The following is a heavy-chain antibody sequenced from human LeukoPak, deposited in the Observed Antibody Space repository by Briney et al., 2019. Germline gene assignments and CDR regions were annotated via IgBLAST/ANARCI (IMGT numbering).Heavy chain of an antibody. CDR1: GFTFSSYW. J-gene: IGHJ3*02. D-gene: IGHD4-11*01. CDR3: ARSHLLNYGAFDI. V-gene: IGHV3-7*03. Sequence: GGSLRLSCAASGFTFSSYWMSWVRQAPGKGLEWVANIKQDGSEKYYVDSVKGRFTISRDNAKNSLYLQMNSLRAEDTAVYYCARSHLLNYGAFDIWGQGTMVTVSS. CDR2: IKQDGSEK.